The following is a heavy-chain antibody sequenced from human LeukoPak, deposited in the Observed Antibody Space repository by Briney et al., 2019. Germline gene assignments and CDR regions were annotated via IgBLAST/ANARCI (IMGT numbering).Heavy chain of an antibody. CDR2: IYPGDSDT. D-gene: IGHD6-13*01. CDR1: GYSFTTYW. V-gene: IGHV5-51*01. Sequence: GESLQISCQASGYSFTTYWIGWVRQLPGKGLEWMGIIYPGDSDTRYSPSFQGQVTISADKSLSTAYLQWSSLKASDSAMHYCARVAAAGTLGWFDPWGQGTLVTVSS. J-gene: IGHJ5*02. CDR3: ARVAAAGTLGWFDP.